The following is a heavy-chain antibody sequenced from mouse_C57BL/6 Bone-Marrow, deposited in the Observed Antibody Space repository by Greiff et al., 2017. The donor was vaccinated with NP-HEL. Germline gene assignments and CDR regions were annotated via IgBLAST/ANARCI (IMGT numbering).Heavy chain of an antibody. CDR1: GFTFSDYG. V-gene: IGHV5-17*01. CDR2: ISRGSSTI. CDR3: ARGILREAMDY. J-gene: IGHJ4*01. D-gene: IGHD1-1*01. Sequence: EVQRVESGGGLVKPGGSLKLSCAASGFTFSDYGMHWVRQAPEKGLEWVAYISRGSSTIYYAHTVKGRFTISRDHAKNTLFLQMTSLRSEDTAKYYCARGILREAMDYWGQGTSVTVSS.